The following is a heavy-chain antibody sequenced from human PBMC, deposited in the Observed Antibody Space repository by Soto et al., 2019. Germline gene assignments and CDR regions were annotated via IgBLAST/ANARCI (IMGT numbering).Heavy chain of an antibody. CDR2: IYYSGTT. CDR1: GGSISSSSYY. Sequence: QLQLQESGPGLVKPSETLSLTCTVSGGSISSSSYYWGWIRQPPGKGLEWIGSIYYSGTTYYNPSLKSRVTKSGDTSKKQFSLKLSSVTAADTAVYYCARLSIDYEGYYGMDVWGQGTTVTVSS. J-gene: IGHJ6*02. V-gene: IGHV4-39*01. D-gene: IGHD3-16*01. CDR3: ARLSIDYEGYYGMDV.